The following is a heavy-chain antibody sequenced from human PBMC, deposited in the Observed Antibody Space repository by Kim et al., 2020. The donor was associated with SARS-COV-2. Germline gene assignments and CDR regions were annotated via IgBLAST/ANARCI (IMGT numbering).Heavy chain of an antibody. Sequence: GGSLRLSCAASGFTFSSYAMHWVRQAPGKGLEWVAVISYDGSNKYYADSVKGRFTISRDNSKNTLYLQMNSLRAEDTAVYYCARGYYDSSGYYSAFDPWGQGTLVTVSS. J-gene: IGHJ5*02. CDR2: ISYDGSNK. V-gene: IGHV3-30*04. D-gene: IGHD3-22*01. CDR3: ARGYYDSSGYYSAFDP. CDR1: GFTFSSYA.